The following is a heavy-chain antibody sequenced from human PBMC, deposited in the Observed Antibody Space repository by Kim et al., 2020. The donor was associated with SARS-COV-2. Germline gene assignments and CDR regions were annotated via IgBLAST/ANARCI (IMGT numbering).Heavy chain of an antibody. CDR1: GFTFTSYA. D-gene: IGHD4-17*01. V-gene: IGHV3-23*01. CDR3: ANPLRETTVVHV. Sequence: GGSLRLSCAASGFTFTSYAMTWVRQAPGKGLEWVSTIAGSGFITYYADSVKGRFTVSRDNSKNTLYVQMTNLRAEDTAVYYCANPLRETTVVHVWGLGTAVTVSS. CDR2: IAGSGFIT. J-gene: IGHJ6*02.